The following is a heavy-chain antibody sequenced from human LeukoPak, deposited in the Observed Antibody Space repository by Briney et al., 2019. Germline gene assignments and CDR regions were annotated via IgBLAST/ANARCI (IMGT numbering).Heavy chain of an antibody. CDR2: INHSGST. CDR1: GGSISSYY. Sequence: SETLSLTCTVSGGSISSYYWSWIRQPPGKGLEWIGEINHSGSTNYNPSLKSRVTISVDTSKNQFSLKLSSVTAADTAVYYCARRPRQWLVTDRYYFDYWGQGTLVTVSS. J-gene: IGHJ4*02. V-gene: IGHV4-34*01. D-gene: IGHD6-19*01. CDR3: ARRPRQWLVTDRYYFDY.